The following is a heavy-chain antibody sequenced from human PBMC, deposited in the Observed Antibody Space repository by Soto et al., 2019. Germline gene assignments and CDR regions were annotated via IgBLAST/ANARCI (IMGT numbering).Heavy chain of an antibody. Sequence: PGGSLRLSCAASGFTFSSYSTNWVRQAPGKGLEWVSSISSSSSYIYYADSVKGRFTISRDNAKNSLYLQMNSLRAEDTAVYYCARDAVTSVSGERYGMDVWGQGTTVTVSS. CDR1: GFTFSSYS. D-gene: IGHD4-4*01. CDR3: ARDAVTSVSGERYGMDV. J-gene: IGHJ6*02. CDR2: ISSSSSYI. V-gene: IGHV3-21*01.